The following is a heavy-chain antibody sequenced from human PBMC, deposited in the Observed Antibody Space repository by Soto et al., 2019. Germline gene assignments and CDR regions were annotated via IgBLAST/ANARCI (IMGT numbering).Heavy chain of an antibody. CDR3: ARDTYCGGDCYSFGYYYYYGMDV. Sequence: SVKVSCKASGGTFSSYAISWVRQAPGQGLEWMGGIIPIFGTANYAQKFQGRVTITADESTSTAYMELSSLRSEDTAVYYCARDTYCGGDCYSFGYYYYYGMDVWGQGTTVTVSS. CDR2: IIPIFGTA. CDR1: GGTFSSYA. D-gene: IGHD2-21*02. J-gene: IGHJ6*02. V-gene: IGHV1-69*13.